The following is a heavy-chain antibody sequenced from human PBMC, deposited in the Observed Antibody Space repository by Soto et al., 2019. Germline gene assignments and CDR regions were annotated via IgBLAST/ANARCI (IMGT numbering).Heavy chain of an antibody. D-gene: IGHD3-22*01. CDR2: IYYSGST. Sequence: SETLSLTCTVSGGSISSDCYYWSWIRQHPGKGLEWIGYIYYSGSTYYNPSLKSRVTISVDTSKNQFSLKLSSVTAADTAVYYCASGRNYYDSSGYADWGQGTLVTVSS. V-gene: IGHV4-31*03. CDR1: GGSISSDCYY. CDR3: ASGRNYYDSSGYAD. J-gene: IGHJ4*02.